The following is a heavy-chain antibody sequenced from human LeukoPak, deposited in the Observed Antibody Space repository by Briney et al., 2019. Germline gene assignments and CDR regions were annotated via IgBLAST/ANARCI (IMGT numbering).Heavy chain of an antibody. J-gene: IGHJ4*02. CDR3: ARSRYSSSSGLDFDY. CDR1: GGPISSDY. Sequence: ASETLSLTCTVSGGPISSDYWSWIRQPAGKGLEWIGHIYTSGSTNYNPSLKSRVTISVDKSKNQFSLKLSFVTAADTAVYYCARSRYSSSSGLDFDYWGQGTLVTVSS. CDR2: IYTSGST. D-gene: IGHD6-6*01. V-gene: IGHV4-4*07.